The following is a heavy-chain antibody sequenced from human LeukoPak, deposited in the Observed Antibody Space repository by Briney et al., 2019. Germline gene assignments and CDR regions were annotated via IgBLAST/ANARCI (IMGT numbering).Heavy chain of an antibody. D-gene: IGHD5-18*01. J-gene: IGHJ4*02. CDR2: ISSSSTI. V-gene: IGHV3-48*01. Sequence: PGGSLRLSCAASGFTFSSYSMNWVRQAPGKGLEWVSYISSSSTIYYADSVKGRFTISRDNAKNSLYLQMNSLRAEDTAVYYCARAWTGYSYGDYWGQGTLVTVSS. CDR3: ARAWTGYSYGDY. CDR1: GFTFSSYS.